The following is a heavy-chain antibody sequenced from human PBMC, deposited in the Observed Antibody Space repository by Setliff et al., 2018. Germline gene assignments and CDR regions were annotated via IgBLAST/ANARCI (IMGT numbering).Heavy chain of an antibody. CDR2: ISYIGNT. CDR3: ARVESGSSGSSLNY. J-gene: IGHJ4*02. CDR1: GASVRSGPYY. D-gene: IGHD3-10*01. V-gene: IGHV4-61*01. Sequence: SETLSLTCTVSGASVRSGPYYWSWIRQPPGKGLEWSGFISYIGNTNYNPSLKSRVNISVDTSKSQFSLKMTSVTAADTAVYYCARVESGSSGSSLNYWGQGNLVTVSS.